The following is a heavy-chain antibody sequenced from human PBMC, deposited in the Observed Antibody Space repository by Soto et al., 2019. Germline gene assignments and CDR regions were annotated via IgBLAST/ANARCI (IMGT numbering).Heavy chain of an antibody. Sequence: PSETLSLTCAVYGGSFSGYYWSWIRQPPGKGLEWIGEINHSGSTNYNPSLKSRVTISVDTSKNQFSLKLSSVTAADTAVYYCASSSWYVSYYYGMDVWGQGTTVTVSS. J-gene: IGHJ6*02. CDR2: INHSGST. V-gene: IGHV4-34*01. D-gene: IGHD6-13*01. CDR3: ASSSWYVSYYYGMDV. CDR1: GGSFSGYY.